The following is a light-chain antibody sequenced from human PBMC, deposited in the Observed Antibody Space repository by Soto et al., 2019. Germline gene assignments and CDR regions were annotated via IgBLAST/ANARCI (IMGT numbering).Light chain of an antibody. CDR3: QSYDSSLSSYV. V-gene: IGLV1-40*01. CDR1: SSNIGAGYA. CDR2: GNS. Sequence: QSALTQPPSVSGAPGQRVTISCTGSSSNIGAGYAVHWYQQLPGTAPKLLIYGNSNRPSGVPDRFSGSKSGTSASLAITGLQAEDEADYYCQSYDSSLSSYVFGTGTKLTVL. J-gene: IGLJ1*01.